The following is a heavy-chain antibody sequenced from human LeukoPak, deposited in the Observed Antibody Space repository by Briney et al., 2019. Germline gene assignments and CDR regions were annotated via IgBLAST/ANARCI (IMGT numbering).Heavy chain of an antibody. CDR1: GGSISSYW. CDR2: IHYSGST. J-gene: IGHJ4*02. CDR3: ARHGSDYYDSSGYYGV. Sequence: PSETLSLTCTVSGGSISSYWWSWIRQPPGKGLEWIGYIHYSGSTNYNPSPKSRVTISVDTSKNQLSLKLSSVTAADTAVYYCARHGSDYYDSSGYYGVWGQGTLVTVSS. V-gene: IGHV4-59*08. D-gene: IGHD3-22*01.